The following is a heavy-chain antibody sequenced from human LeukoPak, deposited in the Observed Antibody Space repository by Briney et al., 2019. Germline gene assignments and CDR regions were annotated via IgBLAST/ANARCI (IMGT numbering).Heavy chain of an antibody. V-gene: IGHV3-23*01. D-gene: IGHD3-22*01. CDR3: AKGSSYYYYDY. J-gene: IGHJ4*02. Sequence: PGGSLSLSRAASRFTFSTYSMSWVRQAPGKGLEWVSTVTKTGGATYYVDSVKGRFTISRDNSKNTLFLQMESLRAEDTAVYYCAKGSSYYYYDYWGQGTPVTVSS. CDR1: RFTFSTYS. CDR2: VTKTGGAT.